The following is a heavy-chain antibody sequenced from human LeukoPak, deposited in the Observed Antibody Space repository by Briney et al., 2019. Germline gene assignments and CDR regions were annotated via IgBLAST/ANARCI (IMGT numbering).Heavy chain of an antibody. D-gene: IGHD1-26*01. CDR2: ISGSGGST. CDR1: GFTLSSDG. V-gene: IGHV3-23*01. CDR3: AKGGTVGPIDY. Sequence: GGSLILSCATSGFTLSSDGMSWVRQTTGKGLERDSLISGSGGSTYYADSVKGRFTITTDNSKNTLYLQMNSLRAEDTAVYYCAKGGTVGPIDYWGQGTLVTVSS. J-gene: IGHJ4*02.